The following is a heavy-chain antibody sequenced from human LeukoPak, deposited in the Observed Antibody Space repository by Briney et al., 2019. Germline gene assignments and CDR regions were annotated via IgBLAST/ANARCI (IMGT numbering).Heavy chain of an antibody. Sequence: GESLQISCKGSGYSFTSYWIGWVRRMPGKGLEWMGIIYPGDSDTRYSPSFQGQVTISADKSISTAYLQWSSLKASDTAMYYCARHKYYGSGSYSPNWFDPWGQGTLVTVSS. V-gene: IGHV5-51*01. D-gene: IGHD3-10*01. CDR2: IYPGDSDT. CDR3: ARHKYYGSGSYSPNWFDP. CDR1: GYSFTSYW. J-gene: IGHJ5*02.